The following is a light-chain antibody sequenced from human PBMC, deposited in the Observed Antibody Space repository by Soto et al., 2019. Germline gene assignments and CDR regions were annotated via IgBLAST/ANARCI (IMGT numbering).Light chain of an antibody. CDR1: SSDVGGYNY. V-gene: IGLV2-8*01. CDR3: SSYAGSNNVV. J-gene: IGLJ3*02. CDR2: EVS. Sequence: QSALTQPPSASGSPGQSVTISCTGTSSDVGGYNYVSWYQQHPAKAPKLMIYEVSERPSGVPDRFSGSKSGNTASLTVSGLQDEDEADYYCSSYAGSNNVVFGGGTKVTVL.